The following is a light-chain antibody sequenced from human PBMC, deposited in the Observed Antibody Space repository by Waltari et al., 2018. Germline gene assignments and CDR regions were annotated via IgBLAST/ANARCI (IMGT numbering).Light chain of an antibody. Sequence: EIVLTQSPGTLSLSPGERANLSCRASQSVSSSYLAWYQQKPGKAPRPLIYGATSRATGIPDRFRVSWSETDFTLTIRRLEPEDFAVYYCQQYGISPPITFGQGTRLEIK. CDR1: QSVSSSY. CDR3: QQYGISPPIT. V-gene: IGKV3-20*01. J-gene: IGKJ5*01. CDR2: GAT.